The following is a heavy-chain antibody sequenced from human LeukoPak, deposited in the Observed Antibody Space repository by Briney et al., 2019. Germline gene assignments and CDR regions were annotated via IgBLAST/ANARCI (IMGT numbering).Heavy chain of an antibody. CDR1: GFIFSNYW. V-gene: IGHV3-74*01. CDR2: INSDGSIT. J-gene: IGHJ4*02. D-gene: IGHD6-19*01. CDR3: ARDKVAGSMAGSNFDY. Sequence: GGSLRLSCAASGFIFSNYWMHWVRQAPGKGLVWVSQINSDGSITYYADSVKGRFTISRDNSKNTLYLQMDSLRAEDTAVYYCARDKVAGSMAGSNFDYWGQGTLVTVSS.